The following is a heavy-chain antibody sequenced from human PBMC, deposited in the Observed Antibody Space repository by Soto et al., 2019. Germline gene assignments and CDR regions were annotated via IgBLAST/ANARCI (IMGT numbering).Heavy chain of an antibody. CDR3: AKWGGSYPDY. CDR2: IRSTVYGGTA. D-gene: IGHD1-26*01. CDR1: GFTFSNA. V-gene: IGHV3-49*03. Sequence: GGSLRLSCAASGFTFSNAVSWFRQAPGKGLEWVSFIRSTVYGGTAEHAASVKGRFTISKDDSKSIAYLQMNSLKTEDTAVYYCAKWGGSYPDYWGQGTLVTVSS. J-gene: IGHJ4*02.